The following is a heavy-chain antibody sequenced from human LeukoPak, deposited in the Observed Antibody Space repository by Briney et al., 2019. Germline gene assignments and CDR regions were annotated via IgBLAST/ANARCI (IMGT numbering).Heavy chain of an antibody. CDR1: GDTLAELS. CDR2: FDPEDGET. Sequence: ASVKVSCKVSGDTLAELSMHWVRQAPGKGLEWMGGFDPEDGETIYAQKFQGRVTMTEDTSTDTAYMELSSLRSEDTAVYYCATDHSSTTRVPSVFDYWGQGTLVTVSS. J-gene: IGHJ4*02. CDR3: ATDHSSTTRVPSVFDY. V-gene: IGHV1-24*01. D-gene: IGHD6-13*01.